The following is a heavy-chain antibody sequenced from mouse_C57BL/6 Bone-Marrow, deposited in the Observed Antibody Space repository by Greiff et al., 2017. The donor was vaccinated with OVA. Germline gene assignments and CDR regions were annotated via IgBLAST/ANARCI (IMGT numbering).Heavy chain of an antibody. CDR2: ISDGGSYT. D-gene: IGHD2-3*01. CDR3: AREDGFPPWFAY. V-gene: IGHV5-4*01. Sequence: EVQGVESGGGLVKPGGSLKLSCAASGFTFSSYAMSWVRQTPEKRLEWVATISDGGSYTYYPDNVKGRFTISRDNAKNNLYLQMSHLKSEDTAMYYCAREDGFPPWFAYWGQGTLVTVSA. J-gene: IGHJ3*01. CDR1: GFTFSSYA.